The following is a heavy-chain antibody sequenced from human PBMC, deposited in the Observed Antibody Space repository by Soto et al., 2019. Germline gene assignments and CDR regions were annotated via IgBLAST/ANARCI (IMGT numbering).Heavy chain of an antibody. V-gene: IGHV3-30-3*02. D-gene: IGHD6-6*01. CDR2: ISYDGSNK. Sequence: PGGSLRLSCAASGFTFSSYAMHWVRQAPGKGLEWVAVISYDGSNKYYADSVKGRFTISRDNSKNTLYLQMNSLRAEDTAVYYCASPEYSSSGVYFDYWGQGTLVTVSS. CDR1: GFTFSSYA. J-gene: IGHJ4*02. CDR3: ASPEYSSSGVYFDY.